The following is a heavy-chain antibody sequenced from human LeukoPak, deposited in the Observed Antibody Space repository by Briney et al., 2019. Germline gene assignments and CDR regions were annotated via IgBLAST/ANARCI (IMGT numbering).Heavy chain of an antibody. D-gene: IGHD3-22*01. CDR1: GFTVSSNY. J-gene: IGHJ4*02. CDR3: ARGGGSSGYYTPGFDY. Sequence: GSLRLSCAASGFTVSSNYMSWVRQAPGKGLEWVSVIYSGGSTYYADSVKGRFIISRDSSKNTLYLQMNSLRAGDTAVYYCARGGGSSGYYTPGFDYWGQATLVTVSS. CDR2: IYSGGST. V-gene: IGHV3-66*01.